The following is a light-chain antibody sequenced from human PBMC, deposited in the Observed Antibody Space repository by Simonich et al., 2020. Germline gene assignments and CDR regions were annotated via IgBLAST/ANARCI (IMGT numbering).Light chain of an antibody. CDR3: CSYAGSSTVV. Sequence: QSALTQPASVSGSPGQSITISCTRTSSDVGSYNLVSWYQHHPGKAPKLMIYECSKRPSGVSNRFPGSKSGNTASLTISGLQAEDEADYYCCSYAGSSTVVFGGGTKLTVL. V-gene: IGLV2-23*01. J-gene: IGLJ2*01. CDR1: SSDVGSYNL. CDR2: ECS.